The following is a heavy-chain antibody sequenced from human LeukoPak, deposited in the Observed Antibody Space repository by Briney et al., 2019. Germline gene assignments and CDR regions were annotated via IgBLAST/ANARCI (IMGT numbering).Heavy chain of an antibody. V-gene: IGHV3-30*04. CDR1: GFTFSSYA. CDR2: ISYDGSNK. J-gene: IGHJ5*02. D-gene: IGHD6-19*01. CDR3: VKGSYDSGWS. Sequence: GGSLRLSCAASGFTFSSYAMHWVRQAPGKGLEWVAVISYDGSNKYYADSVKGRFTISRDNSKNTLYLQMNSLRAEDTAVYYCVKGSYDSGWSWGQGTLVTVSS.